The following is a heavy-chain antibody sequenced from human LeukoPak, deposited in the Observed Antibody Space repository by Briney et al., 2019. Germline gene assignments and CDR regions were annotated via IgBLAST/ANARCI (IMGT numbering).Heavy chain of an antibody. CDR3: ARTVTYFDY. CDR1: GFTFSSYE. D-gene: IGHD4-17*01. J-gene: IGHJ4*02. V-gene: IGHV3-48*03. Sequence: PGGSLRLSCAASGFTFSSYEMNWVRQAPGKGLEWVSYISSSGSTIYYADSVKGRFTISRDNAKNSLYLQMNSLRAEDTAVYYCARTVTYFDYWGQGTLVTVSS. CDR2: ISSSGSTI.